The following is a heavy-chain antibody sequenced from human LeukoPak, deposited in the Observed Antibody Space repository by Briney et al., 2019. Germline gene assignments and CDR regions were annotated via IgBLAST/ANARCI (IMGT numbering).Heavy chain of an antibody. D-gene: IGHD5-18*01. J-gene: IGHJ4*02. CDR1: GFTFSNYW. Sequence: GGSLRLSCAASGFTFSNYWMSWVRQAPGKGLEWVANIKKDGSEKYYVDSVKGRFTTSRDNAKTSLYLQMNSLRAEDTAVYYCARDLSGVTGYTYGRGIDYWGQGTLVTVSS. V-gene: IGHV3-7*01. CDR3: ARDLSGVTGYTYGRGIDY. CDR2: IKKDGSEK.